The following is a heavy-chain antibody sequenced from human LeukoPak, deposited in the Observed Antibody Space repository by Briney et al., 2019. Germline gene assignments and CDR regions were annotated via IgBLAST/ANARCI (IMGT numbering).Heavy chain of an antibody. Sequence: GGSLRLSCAASGLRFSDYYVSWIRQAPGKGLQWVSYISSGGDIMHYADSVKGRFTSSRDNAKNSGYLEMNSLGAEDTAVYYCARLLVYGSGAEAFDYWGQGALVTVSS. CDR2: ISSGGDIM. CDR3: ARLLVYGSGAEAFDY. CDR1: GLRFSDYY. V-gene: IGHV3-11*04. D-gene: IGHD3-10*01. J-gene: IGHJ4*02.